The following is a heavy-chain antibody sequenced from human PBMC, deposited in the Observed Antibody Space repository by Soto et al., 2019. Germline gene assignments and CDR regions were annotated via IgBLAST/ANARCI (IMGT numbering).Heavy chain of an antibody. V-gene: IGHV3-48*02. CDR3: ARIPIDCTNGVCYIYYYGMDV. CDR1: GFTFSSYS. Sequence: EVHLLESGGGLVQPGGSLRLSCAASGFTFSSYSMNWVRQAPGKGLEWVSYISSSSSTIYYADSVKGRFTISRDNAKNSLYLQMNSLRDDDTAVYYCARIPIDCTNGVCYIYYYGMDVWGQGTTVTVSS. J-gene: IGHJ6*02. CDR2: ISSSSSTI. D-gene: IGHD2-8*01.